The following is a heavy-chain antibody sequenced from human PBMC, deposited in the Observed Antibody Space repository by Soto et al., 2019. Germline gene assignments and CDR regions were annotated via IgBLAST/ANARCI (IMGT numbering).Heavy chain of an antibody. D-gene: IGHD3-3*01. V-gene: IGHV3-23*01. Sequence: PGGSLRLSCAASGFTFSSYAMSWVRQAPGKGLEWVSAISGSGGSTYYADSVKGRFTISRDNSKNTLYLQMNSLRAEDTAVYYCAKDIYDFWSGSPNWFDPWGQGTLVTVSS. J-gene: IGHJ5*02. CDR1: GFTFSSYA. CDR3: AKDIYDFWSGSPNWFDP. CDR2: ISGSGGST.